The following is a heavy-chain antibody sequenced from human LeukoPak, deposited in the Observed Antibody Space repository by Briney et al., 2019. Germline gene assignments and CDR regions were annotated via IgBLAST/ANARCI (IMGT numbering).Heavy chain of an antibody. D-gene: IGHD1-26*01. CDR1: GFTFSSYG. J-gene: IGHJ4*02. CDR3: AKGRIVGATLPYFDY. Sequence: PGGSLRLSCAASGFTFSSYGMHWVRQAPGKGLEWVAFMRYDGSNKYYADSVKGRFTISRDNSKNTLYLQMNSLRAEDTAVYYCAKGRIVGATLPYFDYWGQGTLVTVSS. CDR2: MRYDGSNK. V-gene: IGHV3-30*02.